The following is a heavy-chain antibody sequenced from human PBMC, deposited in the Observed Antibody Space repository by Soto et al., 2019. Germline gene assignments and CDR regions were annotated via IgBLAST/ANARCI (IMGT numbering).Heavy chain of an antibody. J-gene: IGHJ6*02. D-gene: IGHD3-22*01. CDR3: ARDDLPGYYDSSGYYGSYYYGMDV. Sequence: PSETLSLTCTVSGGSISSGDYYWSWIRQPPGKGLEWIGYIYYSGSTYYNPSLKSRVTISVDTSKNQFSLKLSSVTAADTAVYYCARDDLPGYYDSSGYYGSYYYGMDVWGQGTTVTVSS. V-gene: IGHV4-30-4*01. CDR1: GGSISSGDYY. CDR2: IYYSGST.